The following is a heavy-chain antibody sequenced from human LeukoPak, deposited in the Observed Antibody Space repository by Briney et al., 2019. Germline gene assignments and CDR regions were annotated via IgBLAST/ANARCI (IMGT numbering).Heavy chain of an antibody. D-gene: IGHD6-19*01. J-gene: IGHJ4*02. CDR3: ARAAYSSGWYEVYFDY. CDR1: GGSISSGSYY. Sequence: SETLSLTCTVSGGSISSGSYYWSWIRQPAGKGLEWIGRIYTSGSTNYNPSLKSRVTISVDTSKNQFSLKLSSVTAADTAVYYCARAAYSSGWYEVYFDYWGQGTLVTVSS. V-gene: IGHV4-61*02. CDR2: IYTSGST.